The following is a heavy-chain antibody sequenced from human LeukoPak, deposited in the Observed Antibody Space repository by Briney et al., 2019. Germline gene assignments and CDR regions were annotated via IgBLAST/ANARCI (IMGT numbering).Heavy chain of an antibody. CDR3: AKGGRSSIAVAGTVDY. Sequence: GGSLRLSCAASGFTFDDYAMHWVRQAPGKGLEWVSCISWNSGSIGYADSVKGRFTISRDNAKNSLYLQMNSLRAEDTALYYCAKGGRSSIAVAGTVDYWGQGTLVTVSS. D-gene: IGHD6-19*01. CDR2: ISWNSGSI. J-gene: IGHJ4*02. CDR1: GFTFDDYA. V-gene: IGHV3-9*01.